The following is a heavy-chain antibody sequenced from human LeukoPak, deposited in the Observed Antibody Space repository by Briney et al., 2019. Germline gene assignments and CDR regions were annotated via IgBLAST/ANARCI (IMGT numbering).Heavy chain of an antibody. CDR2: VKQDGSEK. D-gene: IGHD3-10*02. CDR3: ARDYVLDY. Sequence: PGGSLRLSCAASGFTFSDYWMTWVRQVPGKGLEWVANVKQDGSEKYYADSVRGRFTISRDNAKKSLYPQMNSLRGEDTALYYCARDYVLDYWGQGTLVTVSS. J-gene: IGHJ4*02. CDR1: GFTFSDYW. V-gene: IGHV3-7*01.